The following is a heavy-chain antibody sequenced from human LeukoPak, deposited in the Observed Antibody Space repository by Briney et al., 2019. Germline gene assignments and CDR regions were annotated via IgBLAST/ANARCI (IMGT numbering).Heavy chain of an antibody. CDR1: GFTFSSYG. D-gene: IGHD1-1*01. CDR3: AKDKGGSAYDYYFDY. V-gene: IGHV3-30*18. J-gene: IGHJ4*02. CDR2: ISYDGSNK. Sequence: PGRSLRLSCAASGFTFSSYGMHWVRQAPGRGLEWVAVISYDGSNKYYADSVKGRFTISRDNSKNTLYLQMNSLRAEDTAVYYCAKDKGGSAYDYYFDYWGQGTLVTVSS.